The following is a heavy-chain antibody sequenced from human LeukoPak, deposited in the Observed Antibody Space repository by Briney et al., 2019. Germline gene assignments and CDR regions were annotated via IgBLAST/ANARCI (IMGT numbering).Heavy chain of an antibody. D-gene: IGHD4-17*01. J-gene: IGHJ4*02. CDR3: ARDSETTVTTCDY. CDR2: ISSSSSYI. V-gene: IGHV3-21*01. Sequence: GGSLRLSCAASGFTFSSYSMNWVRRAPGKGLEWVSSISSSSSYIYYADSVKGRFTISRDNAKNSLYLQMNSLRAEDTAVYYCARDSETTVTTCDYWGQGTLVTVSS. CDR1: GFTFSSYS.